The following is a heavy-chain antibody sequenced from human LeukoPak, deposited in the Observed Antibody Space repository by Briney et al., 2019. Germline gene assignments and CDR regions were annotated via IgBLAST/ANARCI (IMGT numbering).Heavy chain of an antibody. J-gene: IGHJ4*02. CDR3: AKDCSCSSTSCYLGY. V-gene: IGHV3-23*01. Sequence: GGSLRLSCAASGFTFSSYAMSWVRQAPGKGLEWVSAISGSGGSTYYADSVKGRFTISRDNSKNTLYLQMNSLRAEDTAVYYCAKDCSCSSTSCYLGYWGQGTLVTVSS. D-gene: IGHD2-2*01. CDR1: GFTFSSYA. CDR2: ISGSGGST.